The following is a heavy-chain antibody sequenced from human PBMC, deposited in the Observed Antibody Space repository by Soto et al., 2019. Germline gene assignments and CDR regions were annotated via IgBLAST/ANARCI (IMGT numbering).Heavy chain of an antibody. D-gene: IGHD3-22*01. CDR1: GFTFSSYS. CDR2: ISSSSSYI. V-gene: IGHV3-21*01. Sequence: EVQLVESGGGLVKPGGSLRLSCAASGFTFSSYSMNWVRQAPGKGLEWVSSISSSSSYIYYADSVKGRFTISRDNAKNARYLQMNSLRAEDMAEYYCARDGPIPYYEHKVDYWGQGTLVTVSS. J-gene: IGHJ4*02. CDR3: ARDGPIPYYEHKVDY.